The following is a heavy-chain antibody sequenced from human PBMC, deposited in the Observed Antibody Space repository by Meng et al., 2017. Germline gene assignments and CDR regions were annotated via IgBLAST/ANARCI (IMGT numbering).Heavy chain of an antibody. Sequence: SETLSLTCAVYGGSFSGYYWSWIRQPPGKGLEWIGEINHSGSTNYNPSLKSRVTISVDTSKNQFSLKLSSVTAADTAVYYCARSSSVDTAMVTSYYFDYWGQGTLVTVSS. CDR3: ARSSSVDTAMVTSYYFDY. V-gene: IGHV4-34*01. J-gene: IGHJ4*02. CDR2: INHSGST. D-gene: IGHD5-18*01. CDR1: GGSFSGYY.